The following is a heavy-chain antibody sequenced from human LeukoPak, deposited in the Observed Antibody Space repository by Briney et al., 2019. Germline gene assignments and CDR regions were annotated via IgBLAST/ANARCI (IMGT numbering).Heavy chain of an antibody. CDR2: IKEDGSRK. V-gene: IGHV3-7*05. CDR3: ATYCTSGNCYLPTWS. Sequence: TGGSLRLSCAASGFTFNSYWMGWVRQAPGKGLEWVANIKEDGSRKEYVDSVKGRFTISRDNAKSSLYLEMNSLRAEDTAVYYCATYCTSGNCYLPTWSWGHGTLVTVSS. J-gene: IGHJ5*01. CDR1: GFTFNSYW. D-gene: IGHD2-8*01.